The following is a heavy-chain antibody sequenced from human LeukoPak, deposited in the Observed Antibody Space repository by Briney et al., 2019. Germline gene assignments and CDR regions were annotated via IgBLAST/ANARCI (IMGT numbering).Heavy chain of an antibody. D-gene: IGHD3-10*01. Sequence: SETLSLTCTVSGGSTSGGDYYWNWLRQHPGKGLEWIGYMNNRGTSNDNPSLRSRVTISVDTSNNQFSLRLSSVTAADTAVYYCTRIPTHYYGSGSYYGYFDSWGQGTLVTVSS. CDR2: MNNRGTS. J-gene: IGHJ4*02. CDR3: TRIPTHYYGSGSYYGYFDS. V-gene: IGHV4-31*03. CDR1: GGSTSGGDYY.